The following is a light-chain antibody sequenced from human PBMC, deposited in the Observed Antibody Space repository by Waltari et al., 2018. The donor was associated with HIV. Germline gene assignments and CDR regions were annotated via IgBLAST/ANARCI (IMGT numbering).Light chain of an antibody. V-gene: IGLV7-46*01. Sequence: QAVVTQEPSLTVSPGGTVTLTCGSSTGAVTSGHYPYWFQQKPGQAPRTLIFDTSNQHSSPPARFSGSLLGGKAALTLSGAQPEDEADYYCLLSYSGTRVFGGGTKLTVL. J-gene: IGLJ2*01. CDR3: LLSYSGTRV. CDR2: DTS. CDR1: TGAVTSGHY.